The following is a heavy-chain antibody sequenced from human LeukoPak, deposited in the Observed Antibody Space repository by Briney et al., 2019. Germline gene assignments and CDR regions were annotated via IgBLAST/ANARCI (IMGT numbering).Heavy chain of an antibody. V-gene: IGHV4-59*01. D-gene: IGHD4-17*01. CDR2: IYYSGST. Sequence: SETLSLTCTVSGGSISSYYWSWIRQPPGKGLEWIGYIYYSGSTNYNPSLKSRVTISVDTSKNQFSLKLSSVTAADTALYYCARDATDYGDYEFDYWGQGTRVTVSS. J-gene: IGHJ4*02. CDR1: GGSISSYY. CDR3: ARDATDYGDYEFDY.